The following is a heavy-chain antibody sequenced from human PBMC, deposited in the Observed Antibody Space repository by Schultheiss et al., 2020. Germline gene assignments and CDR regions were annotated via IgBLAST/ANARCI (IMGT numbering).Heavy chain of an antibody. CDR2: INSDGSST. J-gene: IGHJ4*02. D-gene: IGHD6-19*01. CDR1: GFTFSSYA. CDR3: ARLGSSGWQTDY. Sequence: WGSMRLSCAASGFTFSSYAMSWVRQAPDKGLVWVSRINSDGSSTSYADSVKGRFTISRDNAKNSLYLQMNSLRAEDTAVYYCARLGSSGWQTDYWGQGSLVTVSS. V-gene: IGHV3-74*01.